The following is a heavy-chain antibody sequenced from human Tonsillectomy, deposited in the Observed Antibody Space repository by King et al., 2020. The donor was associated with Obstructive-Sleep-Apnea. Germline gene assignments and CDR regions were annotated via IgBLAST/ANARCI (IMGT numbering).Heavy chain of an antibody. J-gene: IGHJ1*01. D-gene: IGHD3-10*01. CDR1: GFTFSSYS. V-gene: IGHV3-21*01. Sequence: QLVESGGGLFKPGGSLRLSCAASGFTFSSYSMNWVRQAPGKGREWVASISSSSSYIYYSDSMKGRFTISRDKAKNSLYLQMNSLRAEDTAVYYCAREYYYGSGLGYFQHWGQGTLVTVSS. CDR2: ISSSSSYI. CDR3: AREYYYGSGLGYFQH.